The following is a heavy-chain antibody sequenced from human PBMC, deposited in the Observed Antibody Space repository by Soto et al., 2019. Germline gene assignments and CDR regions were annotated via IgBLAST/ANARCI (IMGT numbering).Heavy chain of an antibody. Sequence: SETLSLTCTVSGGSVSSYYWSWIRQPPGKGLEWIGYIYYSGSTNYNPSLKSRVTISVDTSKNQFSLKLNSVTAADTAVYYCAKSILFGAYFDYWGQGTLVTVSS. D-gene: IGHD3-10*01. CDR2: IYYSGST. CDR1: GGSVSSYY. J-gene: IGHJ4*02. V-gene: IGHV4-59*02. CDR3: AKSILFGAYFDY.